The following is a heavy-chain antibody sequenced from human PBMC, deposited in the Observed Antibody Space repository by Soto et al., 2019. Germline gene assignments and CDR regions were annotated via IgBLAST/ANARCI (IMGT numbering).Heavy chain of an antibody. V-gene: IGHV4-34*01. D-gene: IGHD3-3*01. CDR2: INHSGST. Sequence: SETLSLTCAVYGGSFSGYYWSWIRQPPGKGLEWIGEINHSGSTNYNPSLKSRVTISVDTSKNQFSLKLSSVTAADTAVYYCARGFWVTIFGVVIPNYYYYGMDVWGQGTAVTVSS. J-gene: IGHJ6*02. CDR3: ARGFWVTIFGVVIPNYYYYGMDV. CDR1: GGSFSGYY.